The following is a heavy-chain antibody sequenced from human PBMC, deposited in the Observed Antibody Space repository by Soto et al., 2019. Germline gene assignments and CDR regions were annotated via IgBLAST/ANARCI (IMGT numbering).Heavy chain of an antibody. CDR2: IRSKAYGGTT. CDR1: GFTFGDYA. D-gene: IGHD3-3*01. J-gene: IGHJ4*02. Sequence: GGSLRLSCTASGFTFGDYAMSWFRQAPGKGLEWVGFIRSKAYGGTTEYAASVKGRFTISRDDSKSIAYLQMNSLKTEDTAVYYCTRDRLWSGYYHPTRVFEPDFDYWGQGTLVTVSS. V-gene: IGHV3-49*03. CDR3: TRDRLWSGYYHPTRVFEPDFDY.